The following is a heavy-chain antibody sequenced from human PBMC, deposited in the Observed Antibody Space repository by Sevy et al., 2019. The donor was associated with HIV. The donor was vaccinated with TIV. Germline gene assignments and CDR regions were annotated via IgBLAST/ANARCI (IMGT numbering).Heavy chain of an antibody. CDR3: ARDALLRGGYLDY. V-gene: IGHV1-2*02. Sequence: ASVKVSCKASGYTFTGYYMHWVRQAPGQGLEWMGWINPNSGGTNYAQKFQGRVTMTRDTSISTAYTELSRLRSDDTAVYYCARDALLRGGYLDYWGQGTLVTVSS. CDR1: GYTFTGYY. CDR2: INPNSGGT. J-gene: IGHJ4*02. D-gene: IGHD3-10*01.